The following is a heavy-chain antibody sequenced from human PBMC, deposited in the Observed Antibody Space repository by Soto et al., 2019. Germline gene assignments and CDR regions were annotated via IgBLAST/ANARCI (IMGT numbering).Heavy chain of an antibody. Sequence: GESLKISCKGSGYSFTSYWIGWVRQMPGKGLEWMGIIYPGDSDTRYSPSFQGQVTISADKSISTAYLQWSSLKASDTAMYYCARLSRGSIAVAGTCPDYWGQGTLVTVSS. J-gene: IGHJ4*02. D-gene: IGHD6-19*01. CDR3: ARLSRGSIAVAGTCPDY. CDR2: IYPGDSDT. CDR1: GYSFTSYW. V-gene: IGHV5-51*01.